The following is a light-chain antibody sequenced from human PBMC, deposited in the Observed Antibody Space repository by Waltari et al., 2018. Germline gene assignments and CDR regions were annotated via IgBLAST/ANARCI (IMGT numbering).Light chain of an antibody. CDR3: SSRDNFNRHAVL. V-gene: IGLV2-11*01. CDR1: SSYVGGYNF. CDR2: DVN. Sequence: QSALTQPRSVSGSPGQSVTISCTGTSSYVGGYNFVSWYQQHPGRAPKLIIYDVNKRPSGVANRFSGSKSGNTASLTISGLQAEDEADYYCSSRDNFNRHAVLFGGGTKLTVL. J-gene: IGLJ3*02.